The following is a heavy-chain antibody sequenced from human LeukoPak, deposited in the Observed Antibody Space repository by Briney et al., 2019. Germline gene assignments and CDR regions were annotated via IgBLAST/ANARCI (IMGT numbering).Heavy chain of an antibody. CDR1: GFTCRNFG. J-gene: IGHJ4*02. V-gene: IGHV3-33*01. CDR3: ARDRGSGPYGLDC. D-gene: IGHD3-16*01. CDR2: IWYDGSIK. Sequence: GGALRQSCGASGFTCRNFGMHWVRQAPGKGLDWVAVIWYDGSIKYYANSVKGRLTVSGDDSVNTLFLQINSLRGEDTVVYYWARDRGSGPYGLDCWGQGVKVTGSS.